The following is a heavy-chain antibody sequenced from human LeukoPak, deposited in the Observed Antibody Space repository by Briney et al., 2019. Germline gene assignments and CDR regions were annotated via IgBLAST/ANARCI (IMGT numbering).Heavy chain of an antibody. D-gene: IGHD3-22*01. J-gene: IGHJ5*02. Sequence: SETLSLTCTVSGGFIRSYYWSWIRHPPGKGLEWIGYISYSGSTNYNPSLKSRVTISVDTSKNQFSLKLSSVTAADTAVYYCARIGRDSSGHGDWFDPWGQGTLVTVSS. V-gene: IGHV4-59*08. CDR1: GGFIRSYY. CDR3: ARIGRDSSGHGDWFDP. CDR2: ISYSGST.